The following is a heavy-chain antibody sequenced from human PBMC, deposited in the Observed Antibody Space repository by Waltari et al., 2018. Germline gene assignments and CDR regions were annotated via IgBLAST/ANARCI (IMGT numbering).Heavy chain of an antibody. CDR1: GPPFSWFW. Sequence: EVQLVESGGTLVQPGGSLTLSSAVPGPPFSWFWLTGVRQAPGKGLEWVANINQDGSEKHYVDSVKGRFTISRDNAKNSLSLQMNSLRAEDTAVYYCASGGHVDYCGQGTLVTVSS. V-gene: IGHV3-7*01. CDR3: ASGGHVDY. CDR2: INQDGSEK. J-gene: IGHJ4*02.